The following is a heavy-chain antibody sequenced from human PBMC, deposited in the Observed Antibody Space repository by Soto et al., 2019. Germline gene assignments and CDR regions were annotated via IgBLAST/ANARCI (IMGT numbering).Heavy chain of an antibody. CDR2: VSYDARHK. J-gene: IGHJ4*02. CDR3: AKLWMGYCSGGTCRDY. V-gene: IGHV3-30*18. CDR1: GFTFNTYG. D-gene: IGHD2-15*01. Sequence: QVQLVQSGGGVVQPGGSLSLSCVASGFTFNTYGIHWVRQAPGKGLEWVAVVSYDARHKFYGDSVKGRFTISRDTSSHTVYLQMHSLRAEDSAVYYCAKLWMGYCSGGTCRDYWGQGTLVTVSS.